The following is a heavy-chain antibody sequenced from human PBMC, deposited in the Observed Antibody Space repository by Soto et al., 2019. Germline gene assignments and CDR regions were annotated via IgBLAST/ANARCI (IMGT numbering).Heavy chain of an antibody. J-gene: IGHJ3*02. CDR1: GGPVTSDNHY. D-gene: IGHD2-2*01. V-gene: IGHV4-61*01. CDR2: IYYRGST. Sequence: SETLSLTCTVSGGPVTSDNHYWSWIRQPPGKGLEWIGYIYYRGSTKYNPTLKSRVTISVDTSKNQFSLKLSSMTAADTAVYYCARGRVGKYYCSSTSCPRWADAFDIWGKGTMVTVSS. CDR3: ARGRVGKYYCSSTSCPRWADAFDI.